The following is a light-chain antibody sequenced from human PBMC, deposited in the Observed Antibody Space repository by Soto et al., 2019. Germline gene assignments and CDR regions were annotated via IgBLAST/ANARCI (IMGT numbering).Light chain of an antibody. Sequence: QSVLTQPPSVSAAPGQKVTISCSGSSSKIGNNYVSWYQQLPGTAPKLLIYDNNKRPSGIPDRFSGSKSGTSATLCITGLQTGDEADYYCGTWDSSLSAVVFGGGTKVTVL. CDR1: SSKIGNNY. CDR2: DNN. J-gene: IGLJ2*01. V-gene: IGLV1-51*01. CDR3: GTWDSSLSAVV.